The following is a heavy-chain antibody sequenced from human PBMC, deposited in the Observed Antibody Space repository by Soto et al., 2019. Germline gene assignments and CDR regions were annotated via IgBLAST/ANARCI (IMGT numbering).Heavy chain of an antibody. Sequence: ASVKVSCKASGYTFTSYGISWVRQAPGQGIEWMGWISAYNGNTNYAQKLQGRVTMTTDTSTSTAYMELRSLRSDDTAVYYCARDLRVRYFDWPLGFDPWGQGTLVTVSS. J-gene: IGHJ5*02. CDR2: ISAYNGNT. CDR3: ARDLRVRYFDWPLGFDP. CDR1: GYTFTSYG. D-gene: IGHD3-9*01. V-gene: IGHV1-18*01.